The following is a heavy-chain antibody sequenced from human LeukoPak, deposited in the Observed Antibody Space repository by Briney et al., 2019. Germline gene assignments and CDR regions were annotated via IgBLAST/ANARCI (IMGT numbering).Heavy chain of an antibody. D-gene: IGHD5-12*01. CDR1: GYSISSGYY. CDR3: ARSGYSGYATFDY. Sequence: SETLSLTCTVSGYSISSGYYWGWIRQPPGKGLEWIGSIYHSGSTYYNPSLKSRVTISVDTSKNQFSLKLSSVSAADTAVYYCARSGYSGYATFDYWGQGTLVTVSS. V-gene: IGHV4-38-2*02. J-gene: IGHJ4*02. CDR2: IYHSGST.